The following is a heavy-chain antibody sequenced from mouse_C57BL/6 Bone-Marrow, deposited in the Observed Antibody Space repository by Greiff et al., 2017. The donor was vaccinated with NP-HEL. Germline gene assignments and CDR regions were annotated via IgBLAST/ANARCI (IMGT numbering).Heavy chain of an antibody. V-gene: IGHV5-4*01. CDR2: ISDGGSYT. CDR1: GFTFSSYA. CDR3: ARDYGNYAMDY. J-gene: IGHJ4*01. Sequence: DVQLQESGGGLVKPGGSLKLSCAASGFTFSSYAMSWVRQTPEKRLEWVATISDGGSYTYYPDNVKGRFTISRDNAKNNLYLQMSHLKSEDTAMYYCARDYGNYAMDYWGQGTSVTVSS. D-gene: IGHD2-1*01.